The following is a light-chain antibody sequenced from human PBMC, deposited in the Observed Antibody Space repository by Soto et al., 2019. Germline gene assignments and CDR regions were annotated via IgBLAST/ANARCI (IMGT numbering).Light chain of an antibody. J-gene: IGKJ5*01. CDR2: DAS. V-gene: IGKV3D-11*02. Sequence: ENVLTHSPDTLSLSPGGGATPSCTASQSINTYLAWYQQKPGQAPRLLIYDASKRATGIPARFSSSGSGTNFTLTISSLEPEDFAVYYCQQRRSWQVTFGQGTRLEIK. CDR3: QQRRSWQVT. CDR1: QSINTY.